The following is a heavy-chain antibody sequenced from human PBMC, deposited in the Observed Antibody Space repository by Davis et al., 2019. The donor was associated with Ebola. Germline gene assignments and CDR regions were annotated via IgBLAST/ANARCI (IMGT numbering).Heavy chain of an antibody. CDR3: ARDGLMPYSSGDNTLIYYYYYMDV. CDR1: GFTFSSYA. V-gene: IGHV3-21*01. J-gene: IGHJ6*03. D-gene: IGHD3/OR15-3a*01. CDR2: ISSSSSYI. Sequence: PGGSLRLSCAASGFTFSSYAMHWVRQAPGKGLEWVSSISSSSSYIYYADSVKGRFTISRDNAKNSLYLQMNSLRAEDTAVYYCARDGLMPYSSGDNTLIYYYYYMDVWGKGTTVTVSS.